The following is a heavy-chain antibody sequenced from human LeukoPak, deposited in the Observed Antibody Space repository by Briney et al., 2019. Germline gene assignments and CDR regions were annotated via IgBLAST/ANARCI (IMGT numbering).Heavy chain of an antibody. CDR2: ISSSSSTI. D-gene: IGHD3-22*01. Sequence: QPGGSLRLSCAASGFTFSSYSMNWVRQAPGKGLEWVSYISSSSSTIYYADSVKGRFTISRDNAKNSLYLQMNSLRAEDTAVYYCARGSTYYGSSGQVPFDYWGQGTLVTVSS. CDR1: GFTFSSYS. J-gene: IGHJ4*02. V-gene: IGHV3-48*01. CDR3: ARGSTYYGSSGQVPFDY.